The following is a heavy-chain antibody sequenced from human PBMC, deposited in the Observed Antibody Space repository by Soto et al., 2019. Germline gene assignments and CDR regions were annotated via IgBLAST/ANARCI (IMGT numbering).Heavy chain of an antibody. CDR1: GFAFSNYA. D-gene: IGHD1-26*01. V-gene: IGHV3-23*01. Sequence: WGSLRLSCAASGFAFSNYAMNWVRQAPGKGLEWVSAISGSGGSTYYADSVKGRFTISRDNSKNTLYLQMNSLRAEDTAVYYCAKETYSSGSYLPDYWGQGTLVTVSS. CDR3: AKETYSSGSYLPDY. J-gene: IGHJ4*02. CDR2: ISGSGGST.